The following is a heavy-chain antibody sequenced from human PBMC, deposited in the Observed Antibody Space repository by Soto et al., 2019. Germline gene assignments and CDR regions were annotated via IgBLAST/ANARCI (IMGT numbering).Heavy chain of an antibody. Sequence: EVQLVESGGGLVQPGGSLRLSCAASGFTFSSYWMSWVRQAPGKGLEWVANIREDGSEIYYVDSVKGRFTISRDNAKNALYQQMNRLRAEDTAGYDFARDRTLTYWGQGTLVTVSS. J-gene: IGHJ4*02. CDR2: IREDGSEI. CDR1: GFTFSSYW. V-gene: IGHV3-7*01. CDR3: ARDRTLTY.